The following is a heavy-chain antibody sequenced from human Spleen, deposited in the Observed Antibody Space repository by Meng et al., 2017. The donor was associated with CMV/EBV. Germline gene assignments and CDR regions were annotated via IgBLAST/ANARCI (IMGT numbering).Heavy chain of an antibody. CDR3: ARGLLGDHAPWGY. D-gene: IGHD2-21*01. V-gene: IGHV4-39*07. Sequence: SETLSLTCTVSGGSISSSRCFWGWIRQPPGKGLEWTGNVDYSGSTYYNPSLKSPVTMSVDTSKNQFSLKLSSVTAADTAVYYCARGLLGDHAPWGYWGQGTLVTVSS. J-gene: IGHJ4*02. CDR2: VDYSGST. CDR1: GGSISSSRCF.